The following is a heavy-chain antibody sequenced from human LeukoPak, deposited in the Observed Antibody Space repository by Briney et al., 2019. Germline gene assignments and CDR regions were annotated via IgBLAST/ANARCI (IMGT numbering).Heavy chain of an antibody. CDR1: GYKFTDDD. CDR2: INPDSGFT. CDR3: APTAEAYTSWWKV. J-gene: IGHJ4*02. D-gene: IGHD3-16*01. Sequence: ASVKVSCKASGYKFTDDDMHWVRQAPGQGLEFMGWINPDSGFTNYAQKVKGRVTITRDTSISTAYLEVRSLTSDDTAVYYCAPTAEAYTSWWKVWGQGTLVTVSS. V-gene: IGHV1-2*02.